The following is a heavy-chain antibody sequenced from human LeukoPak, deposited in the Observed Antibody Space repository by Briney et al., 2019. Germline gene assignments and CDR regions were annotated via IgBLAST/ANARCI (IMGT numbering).Heavy chain of an antibody. CDR2: ISGSGGST. V-gene: IGHV3-23*01. CDR3: AKGGPQFFDY. J-gene: IGHJ4*02. Sequence: GGSLRLSCVASGFTFGKYWMSWVRQAPGKGLEWVSTISGSGGSTYSADSVKGRFTISRDNSRNTLYLQMNSLRAEDTAIYYCAKGGPQFFDYWGQGTLVTVSS. D-gene: IGHD5-24*01. CDR1: GFTFGKYW.